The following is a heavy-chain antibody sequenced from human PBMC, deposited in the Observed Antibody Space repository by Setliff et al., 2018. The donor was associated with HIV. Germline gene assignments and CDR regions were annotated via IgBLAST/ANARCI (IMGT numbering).Heavy chain of an antibody. Sequence: SETLSLTCTVSGASMRGHYWNWIRQPPGEGLEWIGYIYDSGSTNYNPSLASRITMSLDTSKNHFSLKMTSLTAADTAVYYCGGAAPRTGQGTIDYWGQGTLVTVSS. CDR3: GGAAPRTGQGTIDY. V-gene: IGHV4-59*08. CDR2: IYDSGST. D-gene: IGHD1-1*01. CDR1: GASMRGHY. J-gene: IGHJ4*02.